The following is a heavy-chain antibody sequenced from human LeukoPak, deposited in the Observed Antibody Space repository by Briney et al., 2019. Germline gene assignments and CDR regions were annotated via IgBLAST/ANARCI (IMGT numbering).Heavy chain of an antibody. Sequence: ASVKVSCKASGYTFTSYAMNWVRQAPGQGLEWMGWISGYNGNTNYAQQKLQGRVTMTTDTSTSTAYMELSSLRSEDTAVYYCARAVQVTTGGLFDYWGQGTLVTVSS. CDR2: ISGYNGNT. CDR1: GYTFTSYA. J-gene: IGHJ4*02. V-gene: IGHV1-18*01. D-gene: IGHD4-17*01. CDR3: ARAVQVTTGGLFDY.